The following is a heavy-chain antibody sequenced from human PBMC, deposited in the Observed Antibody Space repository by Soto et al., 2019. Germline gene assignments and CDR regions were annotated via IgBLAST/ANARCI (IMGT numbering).Heavy chain of an antibody. D-gene: IGHD1-26*01. CDR1: GFTFGDYA. CDR3: TRDTSGSYYNDY. Sequence: PGGSLRLSCTASGFTFGDYAMSWVRQAPGKGLEWVGFIRSKAYGGTTEYAASVKGRFTISRDDSKSIAYLQMNSLKTEDTAVYYCTRDTSGSYYNDYWGQGTLVTVSS. J-gene: IGHJ4*02. CDR2: IRSKAYGGTT. V-gene: IGHV3-49*04.